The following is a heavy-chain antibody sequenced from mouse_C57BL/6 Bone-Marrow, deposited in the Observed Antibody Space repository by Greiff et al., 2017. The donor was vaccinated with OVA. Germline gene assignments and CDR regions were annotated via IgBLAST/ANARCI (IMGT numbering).Heavy chain of an antibody. J-gene: IGHJ1*03. CDR1: GFTFSDYY. CDR3: ARDRDWDGYFDV. V-gene: IGHV5-16*01. Sequence: EVQRVESEGGLVQPGSSMKLSCTASGFTFSDYYMAWVRQVPEKGLEWVANINYDGSSTYYLDSLKSRFIISRDNAKNILYLQMSSLKSEDTATYYCARDRDWDGYFDVWGTGTTVTVSS. CDR2: INYDGSST. D-gene: IGHD4-1*01.